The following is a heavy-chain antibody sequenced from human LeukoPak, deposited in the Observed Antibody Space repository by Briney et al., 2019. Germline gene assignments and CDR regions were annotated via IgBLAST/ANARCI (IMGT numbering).Heavy chain of an antibody. D-gene: IGHD2-2*01. CDR3: AKDIDCIGTNCPKTYDY. J-gene: IGHJ4*02. Sequence: PGGSLRLSCAASGFTFSRHGMHWVRQPPGKGLEWLTFIRHDGSNKYYADSVEGRFTVSRDNSKNTLYLQMNSLRPEDTAVCYCAKDIDCIGTNCPKTYDYWGQGTLVTVSS. CDR1: GFTFSRHG. CDR2: IRHDGSNK. V-gene: IGHV3-30*02.